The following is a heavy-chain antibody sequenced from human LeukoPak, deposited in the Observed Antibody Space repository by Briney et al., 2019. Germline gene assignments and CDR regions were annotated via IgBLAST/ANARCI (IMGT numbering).Heavy chain of an antibody. J-gene: IGHJ5*02. CDR2: INPNSGGT. Sequence: ASVKVSCKPSGYTFTGYYMHWVRQAPGQGLEWMGWINPNSGGTNYAQKFQGRVTMTRDTSISTAYMELSRLRSDDTAVYYCARVGDVLRYFDWLLQNWFDPWGQGTLVTVSS. V-gene: IGHV1-2*02. D-gene: IGHD3-9*01. CDR3: ARVGDVLRYFDWLLQNWFDP. CDR1: GYTFTGYY.